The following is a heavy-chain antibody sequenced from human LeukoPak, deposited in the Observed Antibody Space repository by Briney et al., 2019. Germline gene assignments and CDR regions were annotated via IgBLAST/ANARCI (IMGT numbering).Heavy chain of an antibody. CDR1: GFTFSNHA. Sequence: LAGGSLRLSCVASGFTFSNHAMNWVRQAPGEGLEWVSVISGGGETSYYADSVKGRFTISRDNSKNTIYLQMNSLGAEDTAVYYCVKGLRSYGYSLFDYWGQGSPVTLSS. D-gene: IGHD5-18*01. CDR3: VKGLRSYGYSLFDY. CDR2: ISGGGETS. J-gene: IGHJ4*02. V-gene: IGHV3-23*01.